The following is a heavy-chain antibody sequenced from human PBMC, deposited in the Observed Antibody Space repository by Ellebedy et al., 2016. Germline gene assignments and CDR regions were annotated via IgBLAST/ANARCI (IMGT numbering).Heavy chain of an antibody. CDR2: IWYDGSNK. D-gene: IGHD2-2*02. J-gene: IGHJ6*03. CDR1: GFTFSRYS. Sequence: GESLKISCAASGFTFSRYSMNWVRQAPGKGLEWVAFIWYDGSNKYYGDSVKGRFTISRDNSKNTLYLQMNNLRAEDTAVYYCATLGYCSYTNCYIQYYYYMDVWGKGTTVTVSS. CDR3: ATLGYCSYTNCYIQYYYYMDV. V-gene: IGHV3-33*08.